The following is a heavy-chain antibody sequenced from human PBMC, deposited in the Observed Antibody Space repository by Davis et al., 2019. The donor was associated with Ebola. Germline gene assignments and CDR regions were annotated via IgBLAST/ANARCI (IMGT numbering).Heavy chain of an antibody. CDR1: GYTFSSYD. D-gene: IGHD3-10*01. V-gene: IGHV1-18*04. CDR3: ARGKYYPEY. J-gene: IGHJ4*02. Sequence: ASVKVSCKASGYTFSSYDIVWVRQAPGQGLEWMGWINTDTSSTNYVQKFQGRVTMTTDTSTTKVYMELRSLRSDDTAVYYCARGKYYPEYWGQGTLVTVSS. CDR2: INTDTSST.